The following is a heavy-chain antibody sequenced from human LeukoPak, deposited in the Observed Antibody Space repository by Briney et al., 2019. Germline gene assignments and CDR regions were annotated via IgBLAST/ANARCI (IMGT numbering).Heavy chain of an antibody. J-gene: IGHJ5*01. D-gene: IGHD3-10*01. CDR2: ISLDGSRK. CDR1: GLTFTSHG. Sequence: GGSLRLSCAASGLTFTSHGFHWVRQAPGRGLEWLTFISLDGSRKSYADSVKGRFTFSRDDSKSTLYLEMNSLRAEDTATYYCARDRAVSWLDSWGLGTLVTVSS. CDR3: ARDRAVSWLDS. V-gene: IGHV3-33*05.